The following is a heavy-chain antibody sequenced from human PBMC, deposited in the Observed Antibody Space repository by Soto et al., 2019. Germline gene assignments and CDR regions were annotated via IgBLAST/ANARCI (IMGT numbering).Heavy chain of an antibody. CDR3: TREGLRDVASPDY. V-gene: IGHV3-49*03. D-gene: IGHD5-12*01. CDR2: IRSKHSGATT. Sequence: VVLLRDSCRVWGDSSGAYGLSWFSQAPGKGLEWLGFIRSKHSGATTDYAASVKGRFTISRDESKSSAYLQMNSLKIEDTAVYYCTREGLRDVASPDYWVQGAQVTVSS. CDR1: GDSSGAYG. J-gene: IGHJ4*02.